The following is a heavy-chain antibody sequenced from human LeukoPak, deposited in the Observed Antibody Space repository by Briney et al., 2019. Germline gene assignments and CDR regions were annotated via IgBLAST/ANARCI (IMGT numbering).Heavy chain of an antibody. V-gene: IGHV1-8*01. J-gene: IGHJ4*02. CDR1: GYTFTSYD. CDR2: MNPNSGNT. CDR3: ARGRLSRWELLRRVFDY. Sequence: ASVKVPCKASGYTFTSYDINWMRQATGQGLEWMGWMNPNSGNTGYAQKFQGRVTMTRNTSISTAYMELSSLRSEDTAVYYCARGRLSRWELLRRVFDYWGQGTLVTVSS. D-gene: IGHD1-26*01.